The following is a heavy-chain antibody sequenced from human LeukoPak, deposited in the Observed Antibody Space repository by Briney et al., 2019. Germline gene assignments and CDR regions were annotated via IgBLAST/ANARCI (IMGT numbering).Heavy chain of an antibody. CDR1: GYSFTTNW. D-gene: IGHD6-6*01. V-gene: IGHV5-51*01. Sequence: GESLKISCKGSGYSFTTNWTGWVRQMPGKGLEWMGNIYPGDSETRYSPSFQGQVTISADKSTTTAYLQWSSLKASDTAMYYCVRAIAARPGAYYYYFYGMDVWGQGTTVIVSS. CDR2: IYPGDSET. J-gene: IGHJ6*02. CDR3: VRAIAARPGAYYYYFYGMDV.